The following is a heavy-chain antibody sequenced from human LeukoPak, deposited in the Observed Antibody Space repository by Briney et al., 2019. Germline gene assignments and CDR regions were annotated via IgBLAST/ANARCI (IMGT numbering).Heavy chain of an antibody. V-gene: IGHV1-18*01. J-gene: IGHJ5*02. Sequence: ASVKVSCKASGYTFTIYGISWVRQAPGQGLEWMGWISAYNGNTNYAQKLQGRVTMTTDTSTSTAYMELRSLRSDDTAVYYCAREIGDGSGVNWFDPWGQGTLVTVSS. CDR3: AREIGDGSGVNWFDP. CDR2: ISAYNGNT. D-gene: IGHD3-10*01. CDR1: GYTFTIYG.